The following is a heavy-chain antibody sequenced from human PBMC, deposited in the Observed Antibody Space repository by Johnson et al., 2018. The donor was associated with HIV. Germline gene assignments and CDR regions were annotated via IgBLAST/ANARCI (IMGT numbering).Heavy chain of an antibody. V-gene: IGHV3-64*04. CDR1: GFTFSSYA. CDR3: ARDPNSESYGRRGAFDV. CDR2: IYRDGST. Sequence: QVKLVESGGGLVQPGGSLRLSCAASGFTFSSYAMHWVRQAPGKGLEYVSGIYRDGSTYYAHSVKGRFTISRDNSRNTVYLQMNSLRAEDTAVYYCARDPNSESYGRRGAFDVWGQGTMVTVSS. J-gene: IGHJ3*01. D-gene: IGHD1-26*01.